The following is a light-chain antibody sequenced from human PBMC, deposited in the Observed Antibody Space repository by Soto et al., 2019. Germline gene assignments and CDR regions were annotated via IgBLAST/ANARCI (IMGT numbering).Light chain of an antibody. V-gene: IGKV1-5*03. J-gene: IGKJ4*01. CDR1: QSISSW. CDR2: KTS. CDR3: QQYDSFSLT. Sequence: DIQMTQSPSTLSASVGDRVTITCRASQSISSWLAWYQQKPGKAPKLLIYKTSSLESGVPSRFSGSGSGTQFTLTISSLQPDDFATYYCQQYDSFSLTFGGGTKVEIK.